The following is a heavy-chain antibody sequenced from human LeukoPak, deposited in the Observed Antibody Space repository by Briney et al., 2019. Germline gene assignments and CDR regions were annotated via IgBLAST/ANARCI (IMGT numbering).Heavy chain of an antibody. Sequence: GGSLRLSCAASGFTFSSYAMNWVRQAPGKGLEWVSTISGAGGSSYYADSVQGRFTISRDNSKITLHLQMNNLRPEDTAVYYCGKGVEDGMDVWGQGTTVTVSS. CDR2: ISGAGGSS. D-gene: IGHD2-8*01. J-gene: IGHJ6*02. V-gene: IGHV3-23*01. CDR3: GKGVEDGMDV. CDR1: GFTFSSYA.